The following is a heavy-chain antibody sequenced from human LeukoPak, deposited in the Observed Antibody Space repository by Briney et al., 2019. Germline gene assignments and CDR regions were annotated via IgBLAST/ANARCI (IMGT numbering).Heavy chain of an antibody. D-gene: IGHD3-22*01. CDR3: ARSIGYYYTMDV. CDR1: GFSFSDYY. V-gene: IGHV3-11*01. Sequence: GGSLRLSCVACGFSFSDYYMSWIRQAPGRGLEWISYISGSGSDLYYADSVKGRFTISRDNANNSLYLQMNSLRAEDTAVHYCARSIGYYYTMDVRGQGTTVTVSS. CDR2: ISGSGSDL. J-gene: IGHJ6*02.